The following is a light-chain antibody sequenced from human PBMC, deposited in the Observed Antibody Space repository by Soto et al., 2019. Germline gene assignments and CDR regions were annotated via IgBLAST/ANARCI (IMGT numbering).Light chain of an antibody. J-gene: IGKJ1*01. Sequence: DIQMTQSPSTLSASVGDTVTITCRASQGITSYLAWYQQKPGKAPKLLIYAASALQTGVSSRFSGSGYGTDFTLTISRLEPEDFAVYYCQQYGSSGTFGQGTKVDIK. CDR3: QQYGSSGT. CDR2: AAS. V-gene: IGKV1-9*01. CDR1: QGITSY.